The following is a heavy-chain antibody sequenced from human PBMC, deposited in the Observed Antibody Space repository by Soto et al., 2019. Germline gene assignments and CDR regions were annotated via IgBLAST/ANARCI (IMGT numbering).Heavy chain of an antibody. Sequence: QVQLVQSGAEVKKPGASVKVSCKASGYTFTSYGISWVRQAPGQGLEWMGWISAYNGNTNYAQKLQGRVTMTTDTSXXTAHMALRSLRSGDRGGEYCGRRGGGGDMLTGWVYWGQGTLVTVSS. J-gene: IGHJ4*02. D-gene: IGHD3-9*01. CDR3: GRRGGGGDMLTGWVY. CDR2: ISAYNGNT. CDR1: GYTFTSYG. V-gene: IGHV1-18*01.